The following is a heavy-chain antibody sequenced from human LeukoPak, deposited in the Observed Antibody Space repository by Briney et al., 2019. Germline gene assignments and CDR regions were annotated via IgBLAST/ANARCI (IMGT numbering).Heavy chain of an antibody. J-gene: IGHJ4*02. Sequence: ASETLSLTCTVSGGSISSYYWSWVRQPAGKGLEWIGRIYASGNTNYNPSLKGRVTMTVDTSKNQFSLNLSSVTAADTAVYYCARGGYSSSRYRAQYYFDYWGQGTLVIVSS. V-gene: IGHV4-4*07. CDR2: IYASGNT. CDR3: ARGGYSSSRYRAQYYFDY. D-gene: IGHD6-13*01. CDR1: GGSISSYY.